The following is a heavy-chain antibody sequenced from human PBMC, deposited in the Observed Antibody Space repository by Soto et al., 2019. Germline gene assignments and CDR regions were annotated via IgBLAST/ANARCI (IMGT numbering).Heavy chain of an antibody. CDR3: ARAVTTSNNWFDP. CDR1: GFTFSSYA. D-gene: IGHD4-17*01. CDR2: ISSSSSYI. J-gene: IGHJ5*02. V-gene: IGHV3-21*01. Sequence: GGSLRLSCAASGFTFSSYAMSWVRQAPGKGLEWVSSISSSSSYIYYADSVKGRFTISRDNAKNSLYLQMNSLRAEDTAVYYCARAVTTSNNWFDPWGQGTLVTVSS.